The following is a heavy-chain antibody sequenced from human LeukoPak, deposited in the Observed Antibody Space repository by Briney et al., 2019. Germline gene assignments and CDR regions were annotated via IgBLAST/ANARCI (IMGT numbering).Heavy chain of an antibody. J-gene: IGHJ5*02. D-gene: IGHD6-19*01. CDR3: AKDPSSYSSGWYQTGGWFDP. CDR1: GFTFSSYG. V-gene: IGHV3-30*02. Sequence: GGSLRLSCAASGFTFSSYGMHWVRQAPGKGLEWVAFIRYDGSNKYYADSVKGRFTISRDNSKDTLYLQMNSLRAEDTAVYYCAKDPSSYSSGWYQTGGWFDPWGQGTLVTVSS. CDR2: IRYDGSNK.